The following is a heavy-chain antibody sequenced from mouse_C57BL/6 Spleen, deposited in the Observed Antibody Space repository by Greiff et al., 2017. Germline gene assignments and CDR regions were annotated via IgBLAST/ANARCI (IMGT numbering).Heavy chain of an antibody. Sequence: EVQVVESGGDLVKPGGSLKLSCAASGFNFSSYGMSWVRQTPDKRLEWVATISSGGSYTYYPDSVKGRFTISRDNAKNTLYLQMSSLKSDDTAMYYCARPATGGAWFAYWGQGTLVTVSA. V-gene: IGHV5-6*01. CDR2: ISSGGSYT. CDR3: ARPATGGAWFAY. CDR1: GFNFSSYG. J-gene: IGHJ3*01. D-gene: IGHD1-1*01.